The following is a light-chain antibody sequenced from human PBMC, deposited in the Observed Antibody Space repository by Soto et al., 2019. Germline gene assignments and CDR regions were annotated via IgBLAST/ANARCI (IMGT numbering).Light chain of an antibody. CDR1: SSNIGGNA. CDR3: ATWDDSLNGPV. V-gene: IGLV1-44*01. CDR2: SNN. J-gene: IGLJ3*02. Sequence: QSVLTQPPSASGTPGQRVTISCSGSSSNIGGNAVNWYQQVPVTAPNLLIFSNNNHASAVPDRFYASKSGTSASLAISGLQSADEADYYCATWDDSLNGPVFGGGTKLTVL.